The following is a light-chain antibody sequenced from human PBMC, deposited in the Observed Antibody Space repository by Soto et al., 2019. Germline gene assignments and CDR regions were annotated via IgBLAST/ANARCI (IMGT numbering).Light chain of an antibody. Sequence: DMVLTQSPGTLSLSPGERDSLSCRASRSFASSYLAWYQQKPGQAPRLLIYAASKRATGIPDRFSGSGSGTDFTLTINRLDPEDSAVYYCQQYGSSPPYTFGQGTKLQIK. CDR2: AAS. V-gene: IGKV3-20*01. CDR3: QQYGSSPPYT. CDR1: RSFASSY. J-gene: IGKJ2*01.